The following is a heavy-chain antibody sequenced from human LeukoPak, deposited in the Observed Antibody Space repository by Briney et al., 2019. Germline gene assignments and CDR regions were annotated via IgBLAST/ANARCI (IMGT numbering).Heavy chain of an antibody. Sequence: ASVKVSCKASGYTFTSYAIHWVRQAPGQRLEWMGWISAGNGNTKYSQNFQGRVTFISNTSATTAFMELSSLRSQDAAVYYCARDSGSGSNDYWGQGTLVTVSS. J-gene: IGHJ4*02. V-gene: IGHV1-3*01. CDR3: ARDSGSGSNDY. CDR1: GYTFTSYA. D-gene: IGHD1-26*01. CDR2: ISAGNGNT.